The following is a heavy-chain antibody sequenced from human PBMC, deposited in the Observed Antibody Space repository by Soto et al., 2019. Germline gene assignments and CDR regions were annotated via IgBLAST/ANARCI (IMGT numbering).Heavy chain of an antibody. CDR2: INHTGST. V-gene: IGHV4-59*04. Sequence: SETLSLTCTVSGGSISNYYWSWIRQTPGKGLEWIGEINHTGSTHYNPSLKSRVTMSVDTSKNQFSLRLSSVTAADTAIYYCATRITVFGLLIPPFDPWGQGTQVTVSS. CDR3: ATRITVFGLLIPPFDP. CDR1: GGSISNYY. J-gene: IGHJ5*02. D-gene: IGHD3-3*01.